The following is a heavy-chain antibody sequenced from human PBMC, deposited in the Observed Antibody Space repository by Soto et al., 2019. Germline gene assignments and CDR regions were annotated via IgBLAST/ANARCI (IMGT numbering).Heavy chain of an antibody. CDR2: IYTTGST. D-gene: IGHD3-22*01. Sequence: SETLSLTCTVSGGSISTYGWSWIRQPAGGGREWSGRIYTTGSTNYNPSLKSRVTMSLDTSRNQFSLKLSSVTAADTAVYYCAREGGYFDSSGSGVYHYHGVDVWGQGTTVTVSS. CDR3: AREGGYFDSSGSGVYHYHGVDV. CDR1: GGSISTYG. V-gene: IGHV4-4*07. J-gene: IGHJ6*02.